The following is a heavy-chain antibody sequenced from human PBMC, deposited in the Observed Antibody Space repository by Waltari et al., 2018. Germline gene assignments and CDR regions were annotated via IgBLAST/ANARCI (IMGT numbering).Heavy chain of an antibody. D-gene: IGHD6-6*01. CDR1: GCSISSSSYY. J-gene: IGHJ3*02. CDR2: IDYSGST. CDR3: ARDFRGRIIAARLGAFDI. Sequence: QLQLQESGPGLVKPSETLSLTCPVSGCSISSSSYYWGWIRQPPGKGLEWIGSIDYSGSTYYNPSLKSRVTISVDTSKNQFSLKLSSVTAADTAVYYCARDFRGRIIAARLGAFDIWGQGTMVTVSS. V-gene: IGHV4-39*07.